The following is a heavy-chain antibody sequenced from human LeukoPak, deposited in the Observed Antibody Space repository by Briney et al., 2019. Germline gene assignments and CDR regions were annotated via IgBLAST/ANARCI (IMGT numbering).Heavy chain of an antibody. D-gene: IGHD3-16*01. J-gene: IGHJ6*02. CDR2: ISSGGSII. Sequence: PGGSLRLSCAASGFTFGSYAMNWVRQAPGKGLEWVSYISSGGSIIYYADSVKGRFTISRDNAKNSLYLKMNSLRVEDTAVYYCARGLGVDSYIYYYGMDVWGQGTTVTVSS. CDR3: ARGLGVDSYIYYYGMDV. CDR1: GFTFGSYA. V-gene: IGHV3-48*04.